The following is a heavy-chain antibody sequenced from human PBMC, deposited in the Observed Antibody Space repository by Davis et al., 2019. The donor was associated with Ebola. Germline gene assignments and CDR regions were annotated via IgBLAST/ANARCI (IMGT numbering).Heavy chain of an antibody. CDR2: LGLSADT. Sequence: GGSQRLFCAASGFVFSSYVMSWVRRAPGKGLEWVSTLGLSADTYYADSVKGRFTISRDNSKNTLHLQMNSLRVEDTAIYYCAKDTSNVWFDVWGQGTMVTVSS. D-gene: IGHD6-19*01. CDR3: AKDTSNVWFDV. J-gene: IGHJ3*01. CDR1: GFVFSSYV. V-gene: IGHV3-23*01.